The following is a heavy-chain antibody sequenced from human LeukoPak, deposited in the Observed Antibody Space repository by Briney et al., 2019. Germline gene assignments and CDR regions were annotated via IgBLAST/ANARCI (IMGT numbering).Heavy chain of an antibody. V-gene: IGHV4-59*01. CDR1: GGSISSYY. CDR2: IYYSGST. D-gene: IGHD3-22*01. J-gene: IGHJ4*02. Sequence: PSETLSLTCTVSGGSISSYYWSWIRQPPGKGLEWIGYIYYSGSTNYNPSLKSRVTISVDTSKNQFSLKLSSVTAADTAVYYCARAIPHYYYDGSGYYYDYWGQGTLVTVSS. CDR3: ARAIPHYYYDGSGYYYDY.